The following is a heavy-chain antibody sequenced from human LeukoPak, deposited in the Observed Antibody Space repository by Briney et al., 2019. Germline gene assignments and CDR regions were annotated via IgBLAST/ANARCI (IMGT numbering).Heavy chain of an antibody. CDR2: IYPGDSDT. CDR3: ARLGSCRGSSCTAFDI. D-gene: IGHD2-15*01. V-gene: IGHV5-51*01. J-gene: IGHJ3*02. CDR1: GYSFTSYW. Sequence: GESLKISCKGSGYSFTSYWIGWVRQMPGKGLEWMGIIYPGDSDTRYSPSFQGQVTISADKSISTAYLQWSSLKASDTAMYYCARLGSCRGSSCTAFDIWGQGTVVTVSS.